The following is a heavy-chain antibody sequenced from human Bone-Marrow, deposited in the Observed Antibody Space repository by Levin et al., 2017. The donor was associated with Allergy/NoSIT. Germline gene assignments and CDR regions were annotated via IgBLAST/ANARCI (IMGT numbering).Heavy chain of an antibody. CDR1: GFTFSSYA. D-gene: IGHD1-1*01. J-gene: IGHJ4*02. V-gene: IGHV3-30-3*01. CDR3: ARDLEGATAFDY. Sequence: GGSLRLSCAASGFTFSSYAMHWVRQAPGKGLEWVAVISYDGSNKYYADSVKGRFTISRDNSKNTLYLQMNSLRAEDTAVYYCARDLEGATAFDYWGQGTLVTVSS. CDR2: ISYDGSNK.